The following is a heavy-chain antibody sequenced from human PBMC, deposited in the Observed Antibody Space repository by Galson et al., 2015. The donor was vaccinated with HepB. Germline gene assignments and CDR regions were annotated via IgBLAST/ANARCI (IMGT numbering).Heavy chain of an antibody. J-gene: IGHJ4*02. D-gene: IGHD6-19*01. CDR1: GFTFSAFG. V-gene: IGHV3-30*18. Sequence: SLRLSCAASGFTFSAFGMHWVRQAPGKGLEWVALISFDGNNKYYRDSVKGRFTISRDSSENMLYLQMNSLRAEDTAVYYCAKWAAVAGTTGGGYFDFWGQGTLVTVSS. CDR3: AKWAAVAGTTGGGYFDF. CDR2: ISFDGNNK.